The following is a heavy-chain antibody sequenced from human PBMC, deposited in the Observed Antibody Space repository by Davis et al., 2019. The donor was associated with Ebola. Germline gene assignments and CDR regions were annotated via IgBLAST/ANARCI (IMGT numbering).Heavy chain of an antibody. D-gene: IGHD4-17*01. J-gene: IGHJ4*02. CDR2: IYYSGST. V-gene: IGHV4-59*01. CDR1: GGSISNYS. Sequence: MPSETLSLTCTVSGGSISNYSWSWIRQPPGKRPERSGYIYYSGSTNYNPSLKSRVTISLDTSKNQFSLKMTSVTTADTAVYYCARGNDDYVAFDSWGQGNLVTVSS. CDR3: ARGNDDYVAFDS.